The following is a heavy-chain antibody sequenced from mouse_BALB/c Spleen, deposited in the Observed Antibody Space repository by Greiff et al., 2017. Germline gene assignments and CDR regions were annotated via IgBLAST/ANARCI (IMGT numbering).Heavy chain of an antibody. V-gene: IGHV1-85*01. CDR3: ARNFGSSYGFAY. D-gene: IGHD1-1*01. J-gene: IGHJ3*01. CDR1: GYTFTSYV. Sequence: LQESGAELVKPGASVKLSCKASGYTFTSYVINWVRQRPEQGLEWIGWIFPGDGSTEYNEKFKGKATLTTDTSSSTASMQLSRLTSKDAAVYFCARNFGSSYGFAYWGQGTLVTVSA. CDR2: IFPGDGST.